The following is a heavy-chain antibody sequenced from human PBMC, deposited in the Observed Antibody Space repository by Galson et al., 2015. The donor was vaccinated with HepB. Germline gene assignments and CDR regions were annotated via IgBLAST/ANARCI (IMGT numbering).Heavy chain of an antibody. D-gene: IGHD4-17*01. J-gene: IGHJ6*02. CDR1: GFIFSSYA. V-gene: IGHV3-23*01. Sequence: SLRLSCAVSGFIFSSYAMNWVRQAPGKGLEWVSSINNSGGSTYYADSVKGRFTISRDNSKNTLYLQMNSLRAEDTAVYYCAKVRYADSYFYYYAMDVWGPGTTVTVSS. CDR3: AKVRYADSYFYYYAMDV. CDR2: INNSGGST.